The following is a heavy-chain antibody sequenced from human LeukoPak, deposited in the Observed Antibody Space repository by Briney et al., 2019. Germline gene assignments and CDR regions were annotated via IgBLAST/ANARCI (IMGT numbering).Heavy chain of an antibody. D-gene: IGHD2-8*01. CDR1: GGTLKNYA. CDR2: TIPIFGTT. Sequence: SVKVSCKASGGTLKNYAITWVRQAPGQGLEWMGGTIPIFGTTNYAQKFQGRVTITTDESTSTAYMELSGLRTEDTAVYYCAGDLVQATNGFAYWGQGTLVTVSS. V-gene: IGHV1-69*05. J-gene: IGHJ4*02. CDR3: AGDLVQATNGFAY.